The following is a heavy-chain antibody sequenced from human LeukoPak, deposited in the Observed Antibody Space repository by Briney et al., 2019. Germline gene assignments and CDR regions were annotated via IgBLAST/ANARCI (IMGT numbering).Heavy chain of an antibody. CDR1: GCTFSGYS. CDR3: ARLEWGSGGSGSFDY. J-gene: IGHJ4*02. V-gene: IGHV4-39*01. Sequence: PSGTLSLTCAVSGCTFSGYSWSWVRQPPRKGLEWIGCMYYKGNTYYNPSLKSRVTIPVDMSKNQFSLKLSSVTAADTAVCYCARLEWGSGGSGSFDYWGQGTLVIVSS. CDR2: MYYKGNT. D-gene: IGHD6-25*01.